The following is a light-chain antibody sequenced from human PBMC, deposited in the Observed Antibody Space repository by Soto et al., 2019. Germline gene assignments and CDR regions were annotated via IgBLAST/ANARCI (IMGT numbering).Light chain of an antibody. CDR2: GVS. CDR1: SSVVGGYNY. J-gene: IGLJ1*01. V-gene: IGLV2-11*01. CDR3: SSYAGTYSYV. Sequence: QSVLTQPRSVSGAPGQSVTISFTGTSSVVGGYNYVSWYQQPPGTAPKLIIVGVSKRPSGVPDRFSGSKSGNTASLSISGLQAEDEADYYCSSYAGTYSYVLGTGTKVTVL.